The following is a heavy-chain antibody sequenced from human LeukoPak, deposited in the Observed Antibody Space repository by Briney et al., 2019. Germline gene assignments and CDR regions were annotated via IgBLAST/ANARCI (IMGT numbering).Heavy chain of an antibody. Sequence: SETLSLTCTVSGGSISSSSYYWGWIRQPPGKGLEWIGSIYYTRSTYYNPSLKSRVTISVDTSKNQFSLKLTSVTAADTAVYYCARGITMIVVVIHDWYFDLWGRGTLVTVSS. CDR3: ARGITMIVVVIHDWYFDL. CDR2: IYYTRST. J-gene: IGHJ2*01. V-gene: IGHV4-39*01. D-gene: IGHD3-22*01. CDR1: GGSISSSSYY.